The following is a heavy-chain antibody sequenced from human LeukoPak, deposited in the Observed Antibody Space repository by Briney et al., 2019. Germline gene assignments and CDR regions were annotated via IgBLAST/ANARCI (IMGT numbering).Heavy chain of an antibody. CDR1: GFTFSSYA. CDR2: ISGSGGST. CDR3: AKVPRSYSSSSYWFDP. J-gene: IGHJ5*02. V-gene: IGHV3-23*01. Sequence: PGGSLRLSCAASGFTFSSYAMSWVRQAPGKGLEWLSAISGSGGSTYYADSVKGRFTISRDNSKNTLYLQMNSLRAEDTAVYYCAKVPRSYSSSSYWFDPWGQGTLVTVSS. D-gene: IGHD6-13*01.